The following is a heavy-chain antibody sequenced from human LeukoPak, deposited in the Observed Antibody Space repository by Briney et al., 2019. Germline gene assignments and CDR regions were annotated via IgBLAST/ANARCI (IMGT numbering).Heavy chain of an antibody. V-gene: IGHV3-7*01. Sequence: GGSLSLSCAASGFTLSDSWMSWVRQAPGKGLEWVANMNQDGSEKDYVDSVKGRFTISRDNARNSLYLQMGSLRAEDTAVYCCATYTHWVAGDVWGQGTTVTVSS. J-gene: IGHJ6*02. CDR1: GFTLSDSW. D-gene: IGHD3-16*01. CDR2: MNQDGSEK. CDR3: ATYTHWVAGDV.